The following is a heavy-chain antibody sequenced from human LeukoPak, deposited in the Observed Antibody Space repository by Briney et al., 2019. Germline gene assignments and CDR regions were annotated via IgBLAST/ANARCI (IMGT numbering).Heavy chain of an antibody. CDR2: MKEDVSEK. J-gene: IGHJ2*01. D-gene: IGHD4-17*01. V-gene: IGHV3-7*01. CDR3: ARDRHGDTGDWSFDL. CDR1: GFTFSSYS. Sequence: GGSLRLSCAASGFTFSSYSMNWVRQAPGKGLEWVANMKEDVSEKYYVDSVKGRFTISRDNAQNSLYLQMNSLRVEDTAVYYCARDRHGDTGDWSFDLWGRGTLVTVSS.